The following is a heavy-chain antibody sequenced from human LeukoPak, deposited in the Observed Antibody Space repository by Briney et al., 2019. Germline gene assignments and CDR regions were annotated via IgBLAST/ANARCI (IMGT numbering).Heavy chain of an antibody. D-gene: IGHD1-1*01. CDR1: GFTFSTYA. CDR2: IDIYSTKT. V-gene: IGHV3-23*05. CDR3: ARDWKADF. Sequence: QPGGSLRLSCAASGFTFSTYAVNWVRQAPGKGLEWVSAIDIYSTKTNYADSVKGQFTISRDNSKNTLYLQMNSLRGEDTAIYYCARDWKADFWGHGTLVTVSS. J-gene: IGHJ4*01.